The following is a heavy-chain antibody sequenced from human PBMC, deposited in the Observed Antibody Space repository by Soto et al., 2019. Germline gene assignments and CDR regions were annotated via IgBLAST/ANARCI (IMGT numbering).Heavy chain of an antibody. CDR3: ARGGTWFDP. V-gene: IGHV3-7*05. Sequence: EVQLVESGGGWFQPGGSLRLSCAASGFSCRTYWMAWVRQAPGKGLEWVANIDQGGGEKYYVDSVWGRFTISRDNSKNSLSLQMKSLRAEDTAIYYCARGGTWFDPWGPGTLVSGSS. CDR2: IDQGGGEK. D-gene: IGHD1-7*01. J-gene: IGHJ5*02. CDR1: GFSCRTYW.